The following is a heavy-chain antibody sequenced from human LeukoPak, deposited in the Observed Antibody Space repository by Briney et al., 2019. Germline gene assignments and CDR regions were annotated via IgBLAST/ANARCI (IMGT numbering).Heavy chain of an antibody. CDR3: ARATYYYDSSGFYWYFDL. Sequence: SETLSLTCTVSGGSISSSSYYWGWIRQPPGKGLEWIGSIYYSGSTYYNPSLKSRVTISVDTSKNQFSLKLSSVTAADTAVYYCARATYYYDSSGFYWYFDLWGRGTLVTVSS. V-gene: IGHV4-39*07. CDR2: IYYSGST. J-gene: IGHJ2*01. D-gene: IGHD3-22*01. CDR1: GGSISSSSYY.